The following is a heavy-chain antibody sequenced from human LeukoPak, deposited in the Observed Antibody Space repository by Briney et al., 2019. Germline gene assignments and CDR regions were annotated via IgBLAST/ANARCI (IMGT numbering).Heavy chain of an antibody. D-gene: IGHD3-9*01. CDR1: GYTFTSYA. Sequence: ASVKVSCKASGYTFTSYAMHWVRQAPGQRLEWMGWINAGNGNTKYSQKFQGRVTITRDTSASTAYMELSSLRSEDTAVYYCARGAASILRYFDWLSTPIDYWGQGTLVTVSS. CDR2: INAGNGNT. CDR3: ARGAASILRYFDWLSTPIDY. J-gene: IGHJ4*02. V-gene: IGHV1-3*01.